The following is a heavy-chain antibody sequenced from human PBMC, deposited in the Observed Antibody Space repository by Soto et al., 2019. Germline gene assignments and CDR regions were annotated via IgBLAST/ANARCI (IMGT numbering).Heavy chain of an antibody. D-gene: IGHD1-7*01. CDR2: ISSSSSTI. CDR1: GFTFSSYS. J-gene: IGHJ5*01. Sequence: EVQLVESGGGLVQPGGSLRLSCAASGFTFSSYSMNWVRQAPGKGLEWVSYISSSSSTIYYADSVKGRFTIYRDNANNSRYQQMNSLRAEDTAVYYYARGTVFGITGTTGWFDPWGQGTLVTVSS. V-gene: IGHV3-48*01. CDR3: ARGTVFGITGTTGWFDP.